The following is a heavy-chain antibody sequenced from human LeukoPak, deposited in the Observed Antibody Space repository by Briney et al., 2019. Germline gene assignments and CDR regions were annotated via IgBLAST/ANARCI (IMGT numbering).Heavy chain of an antibody. Sequence: SVKVSCKASGGTFNSYAITWVRQAPGQGLEWKGGIIPMFAPARYAQNFQGRVTITTDESTSTAYMELSSLKSEDTAVYYCARGAHSGSFSSWFHPWGQGTLVTVSS. CDR3: ARGAHSGSFSSWFHP. CDR1: GGTFNSYA. J-gene: IGHJ5*02. V-gene: IGHV1-69*05. D-gene: IGHD3-10*01. CDR2: IIPMFAPA.